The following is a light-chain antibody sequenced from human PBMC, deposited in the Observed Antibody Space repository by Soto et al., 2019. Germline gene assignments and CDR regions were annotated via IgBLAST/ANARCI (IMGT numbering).Light chain of an antibody. V-gene: IGKV1-39*01. J-gene: IGKJ1*01. CDR2: AAS. Sequence: DIQMTQSPSSLSASVGDRVTITCRASQSISSYLNWYQQKPGKAPKLLIYAASSLQIGVPSRFSGSGSGTDFTLTISSLQPEDFATYYCQQRYSTPRTFGQGTKVEIK. CDR3: QQRYSTPRT. CDR1: QSISSY.